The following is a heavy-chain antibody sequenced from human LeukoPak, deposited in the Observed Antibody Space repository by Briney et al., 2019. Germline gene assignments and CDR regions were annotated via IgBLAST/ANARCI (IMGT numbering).Heavy chain of an antibody. CDR2: IKSKTDGGTT. J-gene: IGHJ4*02. D-gene: IGHD2-15*01. Sequence: GGSLRLSCAASGFTFSNAWMSWVRQAPGKGLEWVGRIKSKTDGGTTDYAATVKGRFTISRDDSKNTLYLQMNSLKTEDTAVYYCTTLRIPYCSGGSCYGGDYWGQGTLVTVSS. CDR3: TTLRIPYCSGGSCYGGDY. CDR1: GFTFSNAW. V-gene: IGHV3-15*01.